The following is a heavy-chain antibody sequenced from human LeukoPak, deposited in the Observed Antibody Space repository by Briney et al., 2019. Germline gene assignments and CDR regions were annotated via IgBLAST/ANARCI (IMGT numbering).Heavy chain of an antibody. J-gene: IGHJ4*02. V-gene: IGHV3-21*01. Sequence: GGSLRLSCAVFGFTFSSYSMNWVRQAPGKGLEWVSYISSSSSNIFYADSFKGRFTISRDNAQNSLYLQMNSLRVEDTAVYYCARDPPGAHFDYWGQGTLVTVSS. CDR1: GFTFSSYS. D-gene: IGHD7-27*01. CDR2: ISSSSSNI. CDR3: ARDPPGAHFDY.